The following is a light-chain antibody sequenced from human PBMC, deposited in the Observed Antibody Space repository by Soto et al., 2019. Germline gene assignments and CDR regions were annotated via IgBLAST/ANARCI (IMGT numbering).Light chain of an antibody. J-gene: IGKJ5*01. Sequence: DIQLTQSPSFLSASVGDRVTITCRANQGISRFLAWYHQKPGKTPNLLIYDASTLQRGVPSRFSGSGSGTEFTLTISSLQPEDFATYTCQQFHTFPFGFGQGTRLEI. CDR3: QQFHTFPFG. V-gene: IGKV1-9*01. CDR2: DAS. CDR1: QGISRF.